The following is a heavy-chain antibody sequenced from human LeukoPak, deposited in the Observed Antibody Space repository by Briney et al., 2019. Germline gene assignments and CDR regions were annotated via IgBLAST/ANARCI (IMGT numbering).Heavy chain of an antibody. J-gene: IGHJ4*02. V-gene: IGHV4-30-4*01. D-gene: IGHD2/OR15-2a*01. CDR2: FSYTGST. CDR1: GGSISSGEYY. Sequence: SQTLSLTCTVSGGSISSGEYYWSWIRQPPGKGLEWIGYFSYTGSTYYNPSVKSRVSISVDTSMNQFSLKLTSVTAADTAVYYCAKALNGYFYAFDSWGQGTLVTVSS. CDR3: AKALNGYFYAFDS.